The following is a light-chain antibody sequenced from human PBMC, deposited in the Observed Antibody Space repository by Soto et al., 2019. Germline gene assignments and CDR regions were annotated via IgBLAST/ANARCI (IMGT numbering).Light chain of an antibody. CDR2: DAS. CDR3: LQHNSFPYT. CDR1: QGIRKD. V-gene: IGKV1-17*01. J-gene: IGKJ2*01. Sequence: DIQMTQSPLSLSASVGDRVTITCRASQGIRKDSGWYQQKPGRAPKRLIYDASSLQSGVPSRFSGSGSGTEFTLTIRSLQPEDFATYYCLQHNSFPYTFGQGTKLNI.